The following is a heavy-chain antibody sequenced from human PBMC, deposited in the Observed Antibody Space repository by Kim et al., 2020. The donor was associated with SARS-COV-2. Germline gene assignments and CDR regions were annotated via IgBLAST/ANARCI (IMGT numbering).Heavy chain of an antibody. CDR2: IYWDDDS. D-gene: IGHD2-8*01. J-gene: IGHJ3*02. CDR1: GVLVTSSGVG. Sequence: SGPTLVNPTQTLTLTCTCSGVLVTSSGVGVGWIRQPPGKALEWLALIYWDDDSRYSPSLKNRLTITKDTSKNQVLLTVTNVDPVDTATYYCAHRSSLKGVFDIWGQGTMVTVSS. CDR3: AHRSSLKGVFDI. V-gene: IGHV2-5*02.